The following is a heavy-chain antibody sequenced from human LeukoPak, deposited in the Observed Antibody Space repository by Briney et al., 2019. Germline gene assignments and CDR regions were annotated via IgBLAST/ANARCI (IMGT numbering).Heavy chain of an antibody. J-gene: IGHJ5*02. D-gene: IGHD6-13*01. CDR1: GGSISSGGYY. CDR2: IYHSGST. V-gene: IGHV4-30-2*01. CDR3: ASFHLRQLVHWFDP. Sequence: PSETLSLTCTVSGGSISSGGYYWSWIRQPPGKGLEWIGYIYHSGSTYYNPSLKSRVTISVDRSKNQFSLKLNSVTAADTAVYYCASFHLRQLVHWFDPWGQGTLVTVSS.